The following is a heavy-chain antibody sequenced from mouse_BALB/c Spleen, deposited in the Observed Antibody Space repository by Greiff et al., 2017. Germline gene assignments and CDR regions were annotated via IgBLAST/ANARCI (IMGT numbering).Heavy chain of an antibody. D-gene: IGHD2-14*01. CDR2: ISSGGSYT. V-gene: IGHV5-6*01. Sequence: EVKLMESGGDLVKPGGSLKLSCAASGFTFSSYGMSWVRQTPDKRLEWVATISSGGSYTYYPDSVKGRFTISRDNAKNTLYLQMSSLKSEDTAMYYCARHGSRYGGDYYAMDYWGQGTSVTVSS. CDR3: ARHGSRYGGDYYAMDY. J-gene: IGHJ4*01. CDR1: GFTFSSYG.